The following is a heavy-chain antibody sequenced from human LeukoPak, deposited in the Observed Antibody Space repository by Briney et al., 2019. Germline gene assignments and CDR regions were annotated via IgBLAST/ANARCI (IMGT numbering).Heavy chain of an antibody. D-gene: IGHD3-16*01. Sequence: GGSLRLSCAASGFTFSSYGMHWVRQAPGKGLEWVGVISSDGRTKYYADSVQGRFTISRDNSENTLFLQMNSLRAEDTAVYYCAKDGGVTGTFDCWGQGTLVTVSS. CDR1: GFTFSSYG. V-gene: IGHV3-30*18. CDR3: AKDGGVTGTFDC. CDR2: ISSDGRTK. J-gene: IGHJ4*02.